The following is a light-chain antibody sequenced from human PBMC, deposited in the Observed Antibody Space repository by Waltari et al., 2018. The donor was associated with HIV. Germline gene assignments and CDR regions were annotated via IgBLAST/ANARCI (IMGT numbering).Light chain of an antibody. V-gene: IGKV4-1*01. J-gene: IGKJ4*01. CDR2: WAS. CDR3: QQYYTTVPLT. Sequence: DIVMTQSPVSLAVSLGARATINCKSSQSVLYSSDNKNYLAWYQQKAGQPPKLLIYWASTRESGVPDRFSGSGSGTDFTLTISSLQAEDVAFYYCQQYYTTVPLTFGGGTKVEIK. CDR1: QSVLYSSDNKNY.